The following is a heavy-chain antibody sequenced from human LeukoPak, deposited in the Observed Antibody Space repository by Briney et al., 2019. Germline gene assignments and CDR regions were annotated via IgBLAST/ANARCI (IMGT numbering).Heavy chain of an antibody. D-gene: IGHD6-19*01. J-gene: IGHJ4*02. Sequence: PGRSLRLSCAASGFTFDDYAMHWVRQAPGKGLEWVSGISWNSGSIGYADSVKGRFTISRDNAKNSLYLQMNSLRAEDTALYYCAKEGIAVGFDYWGQGTLVTVSS. CDR1: GFTFDDYA. V-gene: IGHV3-9*01. CDR2: ISWNSGSI. CDR3: AKEGIAVGFDY.